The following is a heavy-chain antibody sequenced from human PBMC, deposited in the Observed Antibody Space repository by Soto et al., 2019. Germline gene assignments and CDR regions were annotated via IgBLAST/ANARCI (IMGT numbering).Heavy chain of an antibody. CDR3: ARDMDGYNSWVPFDY. J-gene: IGHJ4*02. D-gene: IGHD5-12*01. Sequence: SETLSLTCAVSGGSISSGGYSWSWIRQPPGKGLEWIGYIYHSGSTYYNPSLKSRVTISVDTSKNQFSLKLSSVTAADTAVYYCARDMDGYNSWVPFDYWGQGTLVTVSS. CDR2: IYHSGST. CDR1: GGSISSGGYS. V-gene: IGHV4-30-2*01.